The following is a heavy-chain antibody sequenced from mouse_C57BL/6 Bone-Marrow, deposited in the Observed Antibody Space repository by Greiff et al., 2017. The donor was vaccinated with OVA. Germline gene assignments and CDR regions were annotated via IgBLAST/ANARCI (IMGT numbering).Heavy chain of an antibody. CDR3: ARPGTGAMDY. CDR2: IDPSDSYT. J-gene: IGHJ4*01. V-gene: IGHV1-59*01. D-gene: IGHD4-1*01. Sequence: QVQLQQSGAELVRPGTSVKLSCKASGYTFTSYWMHWVKQRPGQGLEWIGVIDPSDSYTNYNQKFKGKATFTVDTSSSTAYMQLSSLTSEDSAVYYCARPGTGAMDYWGQGTSVTVSS. CDR1: GYTFTSYW.